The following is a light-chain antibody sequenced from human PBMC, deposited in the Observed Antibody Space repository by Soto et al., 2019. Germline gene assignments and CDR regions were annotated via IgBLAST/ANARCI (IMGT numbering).Light chain of an antibody. CDR3: SSYTTSNTYV. J-gene: IGLJ1*01. CDR1: SSNIGAGYD. V-gene: IGLV2-14*01. CDR2: EVS. Sequence: QSVLTQPPSVSGAPGQTITISCTGSSSNIGAGYDVHWYQQHPGKAPKLMIYEVSNRPSGVSNRFSASKSGNTASLTISGLQAEDEADYYCSSYTTSNTYVFGTGTKVTVL.